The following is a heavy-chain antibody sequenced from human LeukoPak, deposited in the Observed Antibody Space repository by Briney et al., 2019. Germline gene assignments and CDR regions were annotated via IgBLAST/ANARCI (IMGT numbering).Heavy chain of an antibody. Sequence: SETLSLTCAVSGGSISSGGYSWNWIRQPPGKGLEWIGYIYHSGSTYYNPSLKSRVTISVDRSKNQFSLKLSSVTAADTAVYYCARSVYGSGSYVAFDIWGQGTMVTVSS. CDR3: ARSVYGSGSYVAFDI. D-gene: IGHD3-10*01. J-gene: IGHJ3*02. V-gene: IGHV4-30-2*01. CDR1: GGSISSGGYS. CDR2: IYHSGST.